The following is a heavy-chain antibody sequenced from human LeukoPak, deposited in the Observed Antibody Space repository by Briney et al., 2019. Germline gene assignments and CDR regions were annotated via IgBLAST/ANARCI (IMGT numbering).Heavy chain of an antibody. J-gene: IGHJ4*02. V-gene: IGHV3-23*01. CDR3: AKAESSRWYFDY. Sequence: GGSLRLSXAASGFTFSSYAMSWVRQAPGKGLEWVSAISGSGGSTYYADSVKGRFTISRDNSKNTLYLQMNSLRAEDTAVYYCAKAESSRWYFDYWGQGTLVTVSS. D-gene: IGHD6-13*01. CDR2: ISGSGGST. CDR1: GFTFSSYA.